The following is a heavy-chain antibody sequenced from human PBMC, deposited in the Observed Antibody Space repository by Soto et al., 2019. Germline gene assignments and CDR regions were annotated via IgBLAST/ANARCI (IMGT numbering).Heavy chain of an antibody. V-gene: IGHV4-4*02. CDR3: ARGGSMVRGVHYYYYGMDV. D-gene: IGHD3-10*01. Sequence: LSETLSVTCAVRRSSISSSNWWSQVRHTPGKRLEWIGEIYHSGSNNYNPCLRSRVTISVDKSKNQFSLKLSSVTAADTAVYYCARGGSMVRGVHYYYYGMDVWGEGTTVA. CDR2: IYHSGSN. CDR1: RSSISSSNW. J-gene: IGHJ6*02.